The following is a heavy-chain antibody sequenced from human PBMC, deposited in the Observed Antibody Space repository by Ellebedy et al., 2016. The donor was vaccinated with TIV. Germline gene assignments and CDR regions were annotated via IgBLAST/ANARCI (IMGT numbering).Heavy chain of an antibody. J-gene: IGHJ4*02. V-gene: IGHV4-4*02. CDR2: IYHSGSN. CDR1: GGSISSSNW. CDR3: AREQPYLLGYSDY. Sequence: SETLSLTCGVSGGSISSSNWWSWVRPPPGKGLEWIGDIYHSGSNNYNPSLKSRVTISVDTSKNQFSLKLSSVTAADTAVYYCAREQPYLLGYSDYWGQGTLVTVSS. D-gene: IGHD2/OR15-2a*01.